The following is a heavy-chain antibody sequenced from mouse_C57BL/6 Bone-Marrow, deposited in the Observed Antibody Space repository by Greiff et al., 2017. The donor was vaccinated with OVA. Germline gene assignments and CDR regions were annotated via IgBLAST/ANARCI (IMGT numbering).Heavy chain of an antibody. CDR2: ISSGGSYT. CDR1: GFTFSSYG. CDR3: ARTITTVVAHWYFDV. Sequence: EVKLVESGGDLVKPGGSLKLSCAASGFTFSSYGMSWVRQTPDKRLEWVATISSGGSYTYYPDSVKGRFTISRDNAKNTLYLQMSSLKSEDTAMYYCARTITTVVAHWYFDVWGTGTTVTVSS. D-gene: IGHD1-1*01. V-gene: IGHV5-6*01. J-gene: IGHJ1*03.